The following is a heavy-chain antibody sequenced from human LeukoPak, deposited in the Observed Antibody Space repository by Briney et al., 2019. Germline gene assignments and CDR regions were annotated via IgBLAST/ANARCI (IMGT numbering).Heavy chain of an antibody. Sequence: HPGGSLRLSCAASGFTFSSYAMSWVRQAPGKGLEWVSSITSSGAATYYADSVKGRLTISRDNSDNTLYLQMNSLRAEDTAVYYCAKDRPNYYGSNGHYYKLNGDCWGQGTLVTVSS. V-gene: IGHV3-23*01. CDR1: GFTFSSYA. D-gene: IGHD3-22*01. CDR3: AKDRPNYYGSNGHYYKLNGDC. J-gene: IGHJ4*02. CDR2: ITSSGAAT.